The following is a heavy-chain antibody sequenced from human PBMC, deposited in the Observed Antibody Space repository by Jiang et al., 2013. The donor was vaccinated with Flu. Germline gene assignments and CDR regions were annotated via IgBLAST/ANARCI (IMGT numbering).Heavy chain of an antibody. CDR3: ARGSQAADYYYGMDV. V-gene: IGHV1-69*01. CDR2: IIPIVGTA. CDR1: GGTFSHYA. J-gene: IGHJ6*02. Sequence: SSVKVSCKASGGTFSHYAISWVRQAPGQGLEWMGGIIPIVGTAKYAQRFQGRLTISAHESTRTADIELSSPTSDDTAVYYCARGSQAADYYYGMDVWGQGTTVTVS. D-gene: IGHD6-13*01.